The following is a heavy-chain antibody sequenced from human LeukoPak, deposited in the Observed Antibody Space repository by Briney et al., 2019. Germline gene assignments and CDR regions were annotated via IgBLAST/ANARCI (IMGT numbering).Heavy chain of an antibody. Sequence: GGSLRLSCAASGFTFSSYTMNWVRQAPGKGLEWVSSISTSSGYIYYADSVKGRFTISRDNAKDSLYLQMNSLRAEDTAVYYCARVAVAGPTGWFDSWGQGTLVTVSS. V-gene: IGHV3-21*01. CDR3: ARVAVAGPTGWFDS. D-gene: IGHD6-19*01. CDR1: GFTFSSYT. J-gene: IGHJ5*01. CDR2: ISTSSGYI.